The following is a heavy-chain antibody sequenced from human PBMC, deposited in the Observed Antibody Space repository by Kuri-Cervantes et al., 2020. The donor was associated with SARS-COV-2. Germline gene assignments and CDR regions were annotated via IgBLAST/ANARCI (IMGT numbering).Heavy chain of an antibody. Sequence: GESLKISCAASGFTFSSYWMHWVRQAPGKGLVWVSRINSDGSSTSYADSVKGRFTISRDNAKNTLYLQMNSLRAEDTAVYYCARDADHMITFGGDPGAWGYWGQGTLVTVSS. J-gene: IGHJ4*02. D-gene: IGHD3-16*01. CDR3: ARDADHMITFGGDPGAWGY. CDR2: INSDGSST. V-gene: IGHV3-74*01. CDR1: GFTFSSYW.